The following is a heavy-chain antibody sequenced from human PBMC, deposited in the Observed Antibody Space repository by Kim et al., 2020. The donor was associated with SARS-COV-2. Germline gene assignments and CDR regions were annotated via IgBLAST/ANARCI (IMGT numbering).Heavy chain of an antibody. D-gene: IGHD6-13*01. Sequence: SETLSLTCTVSGYSISSGYYWGWMRQPPGKGLGCIWSNYHSGSTYYNPSLNRRATISVDTSKHQSSLMLTSATAATTADYYCARGGSSAGDFWGQGTVV. V-gene: IGHV4-38-2*02. CDR1: GYSISSGYY. CDR2: NYHSGST. J-gene: IGHJ1*01. CDR3: ARGGSSAGDF.